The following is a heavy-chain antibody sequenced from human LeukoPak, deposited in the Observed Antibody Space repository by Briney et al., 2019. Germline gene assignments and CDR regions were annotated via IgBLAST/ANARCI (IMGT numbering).Heavy chain of an antibody. V-gene: IGHV4-59*12. CDR1: GGSISSYY. CDR3: ARVRVSYDFWSGYYTDAFDI. J-gene: IGHJ3*02. CDR2: IYYSGST. D-gene: IGHD3-3*01. Sequence: PSETLSLTCTVSGGSISSYYWSWIRQPPGKGLEWIGYIYYSGSTNYNPSLKSRVTISVDTSKNQFSLKLSSVTAADTAVYYCARVRVSYDFWSGYYTDAFDIWGQGTMVTVSS.